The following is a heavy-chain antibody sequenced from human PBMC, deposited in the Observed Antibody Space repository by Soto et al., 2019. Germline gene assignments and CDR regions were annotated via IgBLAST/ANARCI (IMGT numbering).Heavy chain of an antibody. Sequence: SETLSLTCTVSGGSVTSDEDYWSWIRQSPGKGLGWIGYTSNSGSTGYNPSLKPRLSMSVDRSKNQFTLRLTSVTAADTAAYFCARVKATFYRHYYFDYWGQGTPVTVSS. D-gene: IGHD3-16*01. J-gene: IGHJ4*02. CDR2: TSNSGST. V-gene: IGHV4-30-4*01. CDR1: GGSVTSDEDY. CDR3: ARVKATFYRHYYFDY.